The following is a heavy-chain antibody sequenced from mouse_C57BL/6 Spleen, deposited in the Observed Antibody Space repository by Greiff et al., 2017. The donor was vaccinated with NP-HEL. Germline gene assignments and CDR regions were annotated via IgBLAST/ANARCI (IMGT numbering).Heavy chain of an antibody. J-gene: IGHJ4*01. CDR3: ARTYDYFYAMDY. CDR2: ISYDGSN. D-gene: IGHD2-4*01. V-gene: IGHV3-6*01. Sequence: DVKLQESGPGLVKPSQSLSLTCSVTGYSITSGYYWNWIRQFPGNKLEWMGYISYDGSNNYNPSLKNRISITRDTSKNQFFLKLNSVTTEDTATYYCARTYDYFYAMDYWGQGTSVTVSS. CDR1: GYSITSGYY.